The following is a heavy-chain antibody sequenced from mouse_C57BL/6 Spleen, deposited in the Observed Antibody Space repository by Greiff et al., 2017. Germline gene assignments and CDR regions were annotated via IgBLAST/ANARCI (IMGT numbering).Heavy chain of an antibody. V-gene: IGHV1-20*01. CDR2: INPYNGDT. D-gene: IGHD2-5*01. J-gene: IGHJ3*01. Sequence: EVQLQQSGPELVKLGDSVKISCKASGYSFTGYFMNWVMQSHGKSLEWIGRINPYNGDTFYNQKFKGKATLTVDKSSSTAHMELRSLTSEDSAVYYCARYYSNYEERFFAYWGQGTLVTVSA. CDR1: GYSFTGYF. CDR3: ARYYSNYEERFFAY.